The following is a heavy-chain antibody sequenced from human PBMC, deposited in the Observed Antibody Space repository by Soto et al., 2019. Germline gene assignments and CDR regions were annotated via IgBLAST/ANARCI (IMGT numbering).Heavy chain of an antibody. CDR1: GFTFSGYG. V-gene: IGHV3-30*18. CDR2: ISYDGSKE. CDR3: AKDTTDHYGSGGHLDC. Sequence: PGGSLRLSCGGSGFTFSGYGMHWVRQAPGKGLDWLAVISYDGSKEYYADSVRGRFTISRDNSNNTLFLQMNSLRPEDTSVYYCAKDTTDHYGSGGHLDCWDQGISVTVSS. D-gene: IGHD3-10*01. J-gene: IGHJ4*02.